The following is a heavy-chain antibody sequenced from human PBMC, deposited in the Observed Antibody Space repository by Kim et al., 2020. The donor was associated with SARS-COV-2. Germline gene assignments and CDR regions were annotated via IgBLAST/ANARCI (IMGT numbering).Heavy chain of an antibody. J-gene: IGHJ6*02. CDR2: IISKANSYAT. V-gene: IGHV3-73*01. D-gene: IGHD6-19*01. CDR3: TRHLDPYSSGWNYYYYYGMDV. CDR1: GFTFSGSA. Sequence: GGSLRLSCAASGFTFSGSAMHWVRQASGKWLEWVGRIISKANSYATAYAASVKGRFTISRDDSKNTAYLQMNSLKTEDTAVYYCTRHLDPYSSGWNYYYYYGMDVWGQGTTVTVSS.